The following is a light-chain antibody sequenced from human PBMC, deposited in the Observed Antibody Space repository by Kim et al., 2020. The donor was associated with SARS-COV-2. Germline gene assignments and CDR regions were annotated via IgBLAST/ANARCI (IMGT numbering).Light chain of an antibody. CDR3: QQYSHLIT. J-gene: IGKJ5*01. V-gene: IGKV3-20*01. CDR2: GAS. CDR1: QSVSSGY. Sequence: EIVLTQSPGTLSLSPGERANLSCRASQSVSSGYLAWHQWKPGQAPRLLIYGASIRATGIPDRYSGSGSGTDFTLTISRLEPEDFAVYYCQQYSHLITFGQGTRLEIK.